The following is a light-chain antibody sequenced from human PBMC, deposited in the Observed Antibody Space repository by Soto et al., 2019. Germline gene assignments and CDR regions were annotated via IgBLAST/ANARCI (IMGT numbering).Light chain of an antibody. CDR1: SSDVGGYNY. Sequence: QSVLTQPRSVSGSPGQSVTISCTGTSSDVGGYNYVSWYQQHPGKAPKLMIYEVSKRPSGVSNRFSGSKSGNTASLTISGLQAEDEADYYCCSYAGSSTLVFGGGTKVTVL. V-gene: IGLV2-11*01. J-gene: IGLJ2*01. CDR2: EVS. CDR3: CSYAGSSTLV.